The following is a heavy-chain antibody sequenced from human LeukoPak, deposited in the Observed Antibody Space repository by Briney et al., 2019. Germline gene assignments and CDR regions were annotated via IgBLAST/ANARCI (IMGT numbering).Heavy chain of an antibody. Sequence: TGGSLRLSCAASGFSFSSYSMNWVRQAPGKGLEWVSSITTSSSYIYYADSVKGRFTISRDNSKNTLYLQMNSLRAEDTAVYYCARRAGAYSHPYDYWGQGTLVTVSS. CDR1: GFSFSSYS. J-gene: IGHJ4*02. CDR3: ARRAGAYSHPYDY. CDR2: ITTSSSYI. V-gene: IGHV3-21*04. D-gene: IGHD4/OR15-4a*01.